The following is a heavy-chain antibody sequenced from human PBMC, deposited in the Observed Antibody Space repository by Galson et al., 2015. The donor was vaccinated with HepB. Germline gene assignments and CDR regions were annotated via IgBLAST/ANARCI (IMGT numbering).Heavy chain of an antibody. D-gene: IGHD3-10*01. Sequence: SVKVSCKASGGTFSSYAISWVRQAPGQGLEWMGGIIPIFGTANYAQKFQGRVTITADESTSTAYMELSSLRSEDTAVYYCASSRMVRGVISGRLHGMDVWGQGTTVTVSS. J-gene: IGHJ6*02. CDR2: IIPIFGTA. CDR3: ASSRMVRGVISGRLHGMDV. V-gene: IGHV1-69*13. CDR1: GGTFSSYA.